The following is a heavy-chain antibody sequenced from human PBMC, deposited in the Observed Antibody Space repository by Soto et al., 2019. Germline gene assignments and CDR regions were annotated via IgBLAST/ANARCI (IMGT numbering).Heavy chain of an antibody. CDR3: ARDQLYYNDISGRPLNAFDV. V-gene: IGHV3-48*01. J-gene: IGHJ3*01. Sequence: PGGSLRLSCAASGFTFRNYGMNWVRQAPGKGLEWVSYIGIGSSTKYYADSVKGRFTISRDNAKNSLYLQMNSLRAEDTAVYYCARDQLYYNDISGRPLNAFDVWGQGTXVTVSS. CDR1: GFTFRNYG. D-gene: IGHD3-22*01. CDR2: IGIGSSTK.